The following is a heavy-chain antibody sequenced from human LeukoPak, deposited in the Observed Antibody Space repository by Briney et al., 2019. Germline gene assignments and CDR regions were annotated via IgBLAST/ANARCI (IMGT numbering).Heavy chain of an antibody. V-gene: IGHV3-48*03. Sequence: PGGSLRLSCAASGFTFSSYEMKWVRQAPGKGLEWISYISPDGSTIDYADSVKGRFPISRDNAENSLYLQMNSLRDEDTAVYYCARDRYALQYWGQGTLVTVSS. CDR2: ISPDGSTI. J-gene: IGHJ1*01. CDR1: GFTFSSYE. D-gene: IGHD5-12*01. CDR3: ARDRYALQY.